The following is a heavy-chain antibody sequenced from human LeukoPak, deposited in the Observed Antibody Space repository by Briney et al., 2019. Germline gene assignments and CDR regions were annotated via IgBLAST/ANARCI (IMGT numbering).Heavy chain of an antibody. Sequence: ASVKVSCKASGYTFTSYGISWVRQAPGQGLEWMGWISAYNGNTNYAQKLQGRVTMTTDTSTSTAYMELRSLRSDDTAVYYCARGKYYDILTGYYPAPWWFDPWGQGTLVTVSS. D-gene: IGHD3-9*01. CDR2: ISAYNGNT. J-gene: IGHJ5*02. CDR3: ARGKYYDILTGYYPAPWWFDP. V-gene: IGHV1-18*01. CDR1: GYTFTSYG.